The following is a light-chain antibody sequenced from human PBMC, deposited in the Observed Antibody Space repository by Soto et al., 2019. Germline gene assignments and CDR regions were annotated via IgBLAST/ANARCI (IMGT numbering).Light chain of an antibody. CDR3: QPRSTWPPLT. Sequence: EVGMRQSPATLSVYTGERATLSSRASQSVSNNLPWYQQRPGQAPSLLIYDASSRATGIPARFSGSGSGTDFTLTISSLEPEDFAVYYCQPRSTWPPLTFAGRTKV. V-gene: IGKV3-11*01. J-gene: IGKJ4*01. CDR2: DAS. CDR1: QSVSNN.